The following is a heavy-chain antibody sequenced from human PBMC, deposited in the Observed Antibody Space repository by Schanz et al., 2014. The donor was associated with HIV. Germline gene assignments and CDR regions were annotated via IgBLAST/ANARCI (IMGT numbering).Heavy chain of an antibody. CDR3: ASTEFPYSSASDYYYGMDV. CDR2: ISGSGGST. Sequence: VQLVESGGGVVQPGRSLRLSCTVSGFTFSSYAMSWVRQAPGKGLEWVSAISGSGGSTYYADSVKGRFTISRDNSKKTLYLQMNSLRAGDTAVYYCASTEFPYSSASDYYYGMDVWGPGTTVTVSS. J-gene: IGHJ6*02. D-gene: IGHD6-6*01. V-gene: IGHV3-23*04. CDR1: GFTFSSYA.